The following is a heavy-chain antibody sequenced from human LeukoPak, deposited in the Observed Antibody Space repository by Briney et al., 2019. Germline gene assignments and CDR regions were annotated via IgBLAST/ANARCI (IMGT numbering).Heavy chain of an antibody. CDR1: GFTFSSYA. J-gene: IGHJ4*02. CDR3: AKDLYYYGSGSYYNAPFDY. V-gene: IGHV3-23*01. Sequence: GGSLRLSCAASGFTFSSYAMSWVRQAPGKGLEWVSAISGSGGSTYYADSVKGRFTISRDNSKNTLYLQMNSLRAEDPAVYYCAKDLYYYGSGSYYNAPFDYWGQGTLVTVSS. CDR2: ISGSGGST. D-gene: IGHD3-10*01.